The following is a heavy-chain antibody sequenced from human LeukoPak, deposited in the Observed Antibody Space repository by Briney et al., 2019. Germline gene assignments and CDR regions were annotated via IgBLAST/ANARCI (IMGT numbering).Heavy chain of an antibody. J-gene: IGHJ6*03. CDR1: GYSITTNYY. CDR2: VYHNGET. D-gene: IGHD1-26*01. CDR3: VTPRSWELSDMAV. V-gene: IGHV4-38-2*02. Sequence: SETLSLTCTVSGYSITTNYYWAWIRQSPGTGLEWIGSVYHNGETYYIPSLKSRVIISVDTSKNESSLRLPSVTAADTAVYYCVTPRSWELSDMAVWGKGTTVIVSS.